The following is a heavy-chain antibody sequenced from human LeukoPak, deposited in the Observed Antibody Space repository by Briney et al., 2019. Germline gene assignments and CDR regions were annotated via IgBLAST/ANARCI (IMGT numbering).Heavy chain of an antibody. V-gene: IGHV4-39*01. Sequence: SETLSLTCTVSGGFIISSSYYWGWIRQPPGKGLEWIGSFYYSGRTYYNPSLKSRVTISVDTSKNQFSLKLSSVAAADTAVYYCARNWRFGGFDPWGQGTLVTVSS. CDR2: FYYSGRT. CDR1: GGFIISSSYY. CDR3: ARNWRFGGFDP. D-gene: IGHD3-16*01. J-gene: IGHJ5*02.